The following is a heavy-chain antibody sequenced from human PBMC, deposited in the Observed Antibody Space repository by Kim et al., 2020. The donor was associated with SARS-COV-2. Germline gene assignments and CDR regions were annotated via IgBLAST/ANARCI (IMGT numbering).Heavy chain of an antibody. CDR1: GFTFSTYW. V-gene: IGHV3-7*01. Sequence: GGSLRLSCAASGFTFSTYWMSWVRQAPGKGLEWVANIKEDGSEKYYGDSVKGRLTISRDNAKNSLFLQMNSPRAEDTAVYYCARDFDSWGRGTLVTVSS. J-gene: IGHJ4*02. CDR3: ARDFDS. CDR2: IKEDGSEK.